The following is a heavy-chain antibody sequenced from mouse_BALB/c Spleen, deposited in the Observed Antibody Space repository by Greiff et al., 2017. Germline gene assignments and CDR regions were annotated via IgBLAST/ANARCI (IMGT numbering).Heavy chain of an antibody. CDR2: ISSGSSTI. CDR3: ARSANYYAMDY. V-gene: IGHV5-17*02. J-gene: IGHJ4*01. CDR1: GFTFSSFG. Sequence: DVQLVESGGGLVQPGGSRKLSCAASGFTFSSFGMHWVRQAPEKGLEWVAYISSGSSTIYYADTVKGRFTISRDNPKNTLFLQMTSLRSEDTAMYYCARSANYYAMDYWGQGTSVTVSS. D-gene: IGHD1-2*01.